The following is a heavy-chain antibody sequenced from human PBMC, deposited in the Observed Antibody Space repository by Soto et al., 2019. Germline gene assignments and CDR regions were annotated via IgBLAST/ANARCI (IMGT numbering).Heavy chain of an antibody. CDR2: ISGSGGST. CDR1: GYTFSSYA. Sequence: PGGSLRISFAACGYTFSSYAMSWVRQAPGKGLEWVSAISGSGGSTYYADSVKGRFTISRDNSKNTLYLQMNSLRAEDTAVYYCAKDLYSSSWSQIPDGMDVWGQGTTVTVSS. CDR3: AKDLYSSSWSQIPDGMDV. D-gene: IGHD6-13*01. J-gene: IGHJ6*02. V-gene: IGHV3-23*01.